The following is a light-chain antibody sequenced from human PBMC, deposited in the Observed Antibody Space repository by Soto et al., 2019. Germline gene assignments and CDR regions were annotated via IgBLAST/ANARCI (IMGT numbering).Light chain of an antibody. Sequence: EIVMTQSPATLSVSPGERVTLSCRASQSLSSNLAWYQQKPGQAPRLLIYDASNRATGIPARFSGSGSGTDFTLTISSLEPEDFAVYYCQQRSNWPQLTFGGGTKVDIK. V-gene: IGKV3-11*01. CDR2: DAS. CDR1: QSLSSN. J-gene: IGKJ4*01. CDR3: QQRSNWPQLT.